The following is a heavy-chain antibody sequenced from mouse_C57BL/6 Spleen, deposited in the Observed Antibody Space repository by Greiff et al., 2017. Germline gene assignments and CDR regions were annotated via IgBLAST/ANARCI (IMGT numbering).Heavy chain of an antibody. CDR2: IWRGGST. J-gene: IGHJ3*01. V-gene: IGHV2-5*01. D-gene: IGHD1-1*01. CDR1: GFSLTSYG. CDR3: ARYYYGSSLGGFAY. Sequence: VMLVESRPGLVQPSQSLSITCTVSGFSLTSYGVHWVRQSPGKGLEWLGVIWRGGSTDYNAAFMSRLSITKDNSKSQVFFKMNSLQADDTAIYYCARYYYGSSLGGFAYWGQGTLVTVSA.